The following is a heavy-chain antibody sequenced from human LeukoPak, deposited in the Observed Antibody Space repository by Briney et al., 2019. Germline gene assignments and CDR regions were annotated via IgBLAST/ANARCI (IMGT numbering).Heavy chain of an antibody. V-gene: IGHV3-21*01. Sequence: GGSLRLSCAASGFTFSSYSMNWVRQAPGKGLEWVSTISSSSSYIYYADSVKGRFTISRDNAKNSLYLQMNSLRAEDTAVYYCARVPIAAAETGHWGQGTLVTVSS. CDR1: GFTFSSYS. D-gene: IGHD6-13*01. J-gene: IGHJ4*02. CDR2: ISSSSSYI. CDR3: ARVPIAAAETGH.